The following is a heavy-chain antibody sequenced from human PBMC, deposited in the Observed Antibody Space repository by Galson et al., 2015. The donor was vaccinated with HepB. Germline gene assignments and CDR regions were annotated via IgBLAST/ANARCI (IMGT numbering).Heavy chain of an antibody. CDR2: IIPILGIA. V-gene: IGHV1-69*04. Sequence: SVKVSCKASGGTFSSYAISWVRQAPGQGLEWMGRIIPILGIANYAQKFQGRVTITADKSTSTAYMELSSLRSEDTAVYYCARSPPSYYSDYWGQGTLVTVSS. D-gene: IGHD3-16*02. CDR3: ARSPPSYYSDY. J-gene: IGHJ4*02. CDR1: GGTFSSYA.